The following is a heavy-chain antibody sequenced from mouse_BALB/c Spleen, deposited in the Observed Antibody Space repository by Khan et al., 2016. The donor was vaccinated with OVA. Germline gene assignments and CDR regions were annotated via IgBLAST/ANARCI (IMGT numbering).Heavy chain of an antibody. V-gene: IGHV5-15*02. J-gene: IGHJ4*01. Sequence: EVELVESGGGLVQPGGSRKLSCAASGFTFSDYGMAWVRQAPGKGLEWVAFISNLAYSIYYADTVTGRFTISRENAKNTLYLEMSSLRSEDTAMYDCAKCWAMDYWGQGTSVTVSS. CDR3: AKCWAMDY. D-gene: IGHD6-1*01. CDR2: ISNLAYSI. CDR1: GFTFSDYG.